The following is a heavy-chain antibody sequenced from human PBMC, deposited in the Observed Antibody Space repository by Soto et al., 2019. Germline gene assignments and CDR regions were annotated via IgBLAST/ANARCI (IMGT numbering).Heavy chain of an antibody. V-gene: IGHV4-59*06. Sequence: SETPSLTWSVSGASTVSHYHWTFIRQPPGKGLEWMGYIFNSGTTFYNPSLTSRLSISMDTSGNHFSLELRSVTAADTAVYYCALALGPTTGLDYWGQGTLVTVSS. J-gene: IGHJ4*02. D-gene: IGHD1-26*01. CDR2: IFNSGTT. CDR1: GASTVSHYH. CDR3: ALALGPTTGLDY.